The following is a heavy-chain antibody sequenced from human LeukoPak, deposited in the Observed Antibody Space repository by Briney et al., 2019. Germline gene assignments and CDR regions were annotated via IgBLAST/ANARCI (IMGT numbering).Heavy chain of an antibody. V-gene: IGHV4-38-2*01. J-gene: IGHJ5*02. D-gene: IGHD3-10*01. Sequence: SSETLSLTCAVSGYSISSGYYWGWIRQPPGKGLGWIGSIYRSGSTYYNPSLKSRVTISVDTSKNQFSLKLSSVTAADTAVYYCARHGGSGSYYNWFDPWGQGTLVTVSS. CDR1: GYSISSGYY. CDR2: IYRSGST. CDR3: ARHGGSGSYYNWFDP.